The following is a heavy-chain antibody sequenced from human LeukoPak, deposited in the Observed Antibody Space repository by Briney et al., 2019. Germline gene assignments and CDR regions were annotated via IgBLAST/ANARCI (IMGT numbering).Heavy chain of an antibody. V-gene: IGHV1-2*02. D-gene: IGHD3-9*01. CDR1: VYTFTGHY. Sequence: GASVTVSCTASVYTFTGHYLHWVRQAPGQGLEWMDWIYGHDGGTNFAQQFQDRVNMTRDPSITTAYMELTSLTPDDTAVYYCVRDFDWGPDYWGQGTLVTVSS. CDR3: VRDFDWGPDY. J-gene: IGHJ4*02. CDR2: IYGHDGGT.